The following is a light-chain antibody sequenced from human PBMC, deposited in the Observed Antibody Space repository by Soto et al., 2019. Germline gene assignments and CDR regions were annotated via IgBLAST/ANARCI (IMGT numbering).Light chain of an antibody. CDR3: QQYGSSPST. V-gene: IGKV3D-20*01. J-gene: IGKJ1*01. Sequence: EIVLTQSPATLSLSPGERATLSCRASQSVSSYLAWYQQKPGLAPRLLIYDASSRATGIPDRFSGSGSGTDFTLTISGLEPEDFAVYYCQQYGSSPSTFGQGTKVDIK. CDR2: DAS. CDR1: QSVSSY.